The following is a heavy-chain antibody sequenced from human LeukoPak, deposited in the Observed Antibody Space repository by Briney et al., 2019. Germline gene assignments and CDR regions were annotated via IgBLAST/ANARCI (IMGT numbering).Heavy chain of an antibody. CDR1: GYSFTDYW. CDR2: IYPGDSHT. J-gene: IGHJ6*03. D-gene: IGHD1-14*01. V-gene: IGHV5-51*01. CDR3: ARHGIHFYYMDV. Sequence: GESLKISCKTSGYSFTDYWIGWVRQMPGKGLEWMGIIYPGDSHTTYSPSFQGQVTISVDKSISTAYLLWSSLKASDTAMYYCARHGIHFYYMDVWGKRTTVTVSS.